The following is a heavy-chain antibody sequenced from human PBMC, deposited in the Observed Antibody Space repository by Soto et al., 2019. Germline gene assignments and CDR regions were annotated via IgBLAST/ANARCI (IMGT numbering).Heavy chain of an antibody. D-gene: IGHD6-19*01. CDR3: ARDRSSGWPDFDY. CDR2: INAGNGNT. Sequence: ASVKVSCKASGYTFTSYAMHWVRQAPGQRLEWMGWINAGNGNTKYSQKFQGRVTITRDTSASTAYMELSSLRSEDTAVYYCARDRSSGWPDFDYWGQGTLVTVS. J-gene: IGHJ4*02. V-gene: IGHV1-3*01. CDR1: GYTFTSYA.